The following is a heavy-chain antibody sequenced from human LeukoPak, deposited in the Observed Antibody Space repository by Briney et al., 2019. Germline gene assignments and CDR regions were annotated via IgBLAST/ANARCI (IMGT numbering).Heavy chain of an antibody. Sequence: SETLSLTYTVSGYSMSSNYYWGWIRQPPGKGLEWIGSMYHSGSTYYNPSLKSRVTISVDTSKNQFSLKLSSVTAADTAVYYCASYGGIAAPPNYYYYMDVWGKGTTVTVSS. V-gene: IGHV4-38-2*02. D-gene: IGHD6-13*01. J-gene: IGHJ6*03. CDR3: ASYGGIAAPPNYYYYMDV. CDR1: GYSMSSNYY. CDR2: MYHSGST.